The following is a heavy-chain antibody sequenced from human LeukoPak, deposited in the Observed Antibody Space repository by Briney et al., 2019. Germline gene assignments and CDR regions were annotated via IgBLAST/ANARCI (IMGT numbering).Heavy chain of an antibody. CDR1: GFTFSSYE. J-gene: IGHJ4*02. CDR2: IGNTGRTI. V-gene: IGHV3-48*03. Sequence: GGSLRLSCAASGFTFSSYEMNWVRQALGRGLEWVSYIGNTGRTIYYTDSVKGRFTISRGNAKNSLYLQMNSLRAEDTAIYYCVRGDRYSFDFWGQGALVTVSS. CDR3: VRGDRYSFDF.